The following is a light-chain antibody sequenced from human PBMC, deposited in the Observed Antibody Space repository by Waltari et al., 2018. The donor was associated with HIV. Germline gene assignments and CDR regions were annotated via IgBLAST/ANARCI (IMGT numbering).Light chain of an antibody. Sequence: QSVLTQPPSASGTPGQRVTISCSGSSSHIGSNSVYWYQQLPGTAPKLLIYRNNQRPSGVPDRFYGSKSGTSASLAISGLRSEDEADYYCAAWDDSLSGWVFGGGTKLTVL. CDR1: SSHIGSNS. V-gene: IGLV1-47*01. CDR2: RNN. CDR3: AAWDDSLSGWV. J-gene: IGLJ3*02.